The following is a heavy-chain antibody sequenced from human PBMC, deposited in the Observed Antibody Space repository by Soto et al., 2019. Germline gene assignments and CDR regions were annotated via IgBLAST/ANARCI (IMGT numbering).Heavy chain of an antibody. J-gene: IGHJ6*02. CDR3: ARGPLSITIFGFHPERLGWYGMDA. D-gene: IGHD3-3*01. CDR1: GGSFSGYY. CDR2: INHSGST. Sequence: PSETLSLTCAVYGGSFSGYYWSWIRQPPGKGLEWIGEINHSGSTNYNPSLKSRVTISVDTSKNQFSLKLSSVTAADTAVYYCARGPLSITIFGFHPERLGWYGMDAWGQGTTVTVSS. V-gene: IGHV4-34*01.